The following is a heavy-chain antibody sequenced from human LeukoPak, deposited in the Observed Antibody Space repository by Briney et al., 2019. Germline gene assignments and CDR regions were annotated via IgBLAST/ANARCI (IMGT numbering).Heavy chain of an antibody. CDR2: IYYSGNT. V-gene: IGHV4-59*01. CDR1: GGSISGYF. CDR3: AGVVKIGNYYYYYDMDV. D-gene: IGHD2-21*01. Sequence: SETLSLTCAVSGGSISGYFWTWIRQPPGKGLEWVGYIYYSGNTDYNTSLKSRVTISRDMSKDQLSLKLSSVNGADTAVYYCAGVVKIGNYYYYYDMDVWGKGTTVTVSS. J-gene: IGHJ6*03.